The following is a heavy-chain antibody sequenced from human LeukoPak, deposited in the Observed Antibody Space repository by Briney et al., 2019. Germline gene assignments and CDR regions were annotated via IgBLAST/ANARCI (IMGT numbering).Heavy chain of an antibody. CDR2: ILGSGGGT. V-gene: IGHV3-23*01. Sequence: GGSLRLSCAASGFTFSTYVMTWVRQAPGKGLEWVSAILGSGGGTYYTDSVKGRFTISRDNSKNTLYLQMNSLRAEDTAVYYCATTTGAYYYYHMDVWGQGTTVTVSS. J-gene: IGHJ6*02. D-gene: IGHD1-14*01. CDR1: GFTFSTYV. CDR3: ATTTGAYYYYHMDV.